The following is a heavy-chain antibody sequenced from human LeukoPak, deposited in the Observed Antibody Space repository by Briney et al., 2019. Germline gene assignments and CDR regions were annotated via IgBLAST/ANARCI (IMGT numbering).Heavy chain of an antibody. J-gene: IGHJ4*02. CDR1: GFTFSSYG. D-gene: IGHD6-19*01. CDR2: ISGSGDIT. Sequence: PGGSLRLSCAASGFTFSSYGMHWVRQAPGKGLEWVSGISGSGDITYYAESVKGRFTISRDNSKNTLYLQMNSLRAEDTAVFYCAKHRVAVSGVAQFDYWGQGTQVTVSS. CDR3: AKHRVAVSGVAQFDY. V-gene: IGHV3-23*01.